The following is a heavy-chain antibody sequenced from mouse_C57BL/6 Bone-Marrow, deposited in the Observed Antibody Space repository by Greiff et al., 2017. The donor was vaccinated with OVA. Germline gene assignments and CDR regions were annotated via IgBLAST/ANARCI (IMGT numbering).Heavy chain of an antibody. Sequence: EVMLVESGGGLVQPGGSLSLSCAASGFTFTDYYMSWVRQPPGKALEWLGFIRNKANGSPTESSASVKGRFTISRDNSQSILYLQMNALRAEDGATYDCARYILEGYYFDYWGQGTTLTVSS. D-gene: IGHD2-14*01. V-gene: IGHV7-3*01. CDR1: GFTFTDYY. CDR2: IRNKANGSPT. J-gene: IGHJ2*01. CDR3: ARYILEGYYFDY.